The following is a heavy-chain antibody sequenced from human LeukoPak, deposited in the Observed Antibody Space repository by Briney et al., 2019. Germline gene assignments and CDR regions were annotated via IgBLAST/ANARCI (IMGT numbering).Heavy chain of an antibody. J-gene: IGHJ4*02. V-gene: IGHV4-59*01. CDR1: GASISHYY. CDR2: IYYSGST. Sequence: PSETLSLTCSVSGASISHYYWSWIRQPPGKGLEWIGYIYYSGSTNYNPSLKSRVTMSVDTSKNQFSLKLSSVTAADTAVYYCARGAGSFDYWGQGTLVTVSS. CDR3: ARGAGSFDY.